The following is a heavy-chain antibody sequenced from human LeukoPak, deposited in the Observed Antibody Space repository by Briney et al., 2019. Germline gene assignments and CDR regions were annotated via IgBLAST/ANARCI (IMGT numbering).Heavy chain of an antibody. V-gene: IGHV4-31*03. Sequence: SETLSLTCTVSGGSISSDEYYWSWIRQHPGKGLEWIGYIHYSGSTYYNPSLKSRLTRSVDTSKNQFSLKLSSGTAADTAVYYCARQRSYSWYFDLWGRGTLVTVSS. D-gene: IGHD3-10*01. J-gene: IGHJ2*01. CDR1: GGSISSDEYY. CDR3: ARQRSYSWYFDL. CDR2: IHYSGST.